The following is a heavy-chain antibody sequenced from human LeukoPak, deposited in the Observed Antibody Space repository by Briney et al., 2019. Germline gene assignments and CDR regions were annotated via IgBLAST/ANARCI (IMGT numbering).Heavy chain of an antibody. CDR1: GFTFSSYG. V-gene: IGHV3-33*08. CDR2: IWYDGSNK. D-gene: IGHD6-13*01. CDR3: ARDGRIAAAVGYYFDY. Sequence: GRSLRLSCAASGFTFSSYGMHWVRQAPGKGLEWVAVIWYDGSNKYYADSVKGRFTISRDNSKNTLYLQMNSLRAEDTAVYYCARDGRIAAAVGYYFDYWGQGTLVTVSS. J-gene: IGHJ4*02.